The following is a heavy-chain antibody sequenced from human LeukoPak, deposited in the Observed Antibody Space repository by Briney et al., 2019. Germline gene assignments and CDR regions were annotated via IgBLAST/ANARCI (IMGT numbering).Heavy chain of an antibody. CDR1: GGSFSGYY. Sequence: PSETLSLTCAVYGGSFSGYYWSWIRQPPGKGLEWIGEINHSGSTNHNPSLKSRVTISVDTSKNQFSLKLSSVTAADTAVYYCARGGTRPRYYYDSRTNAFDIWGQGTMVTVSS. CDR3: ARGGTRPRYYYDSRTNAFDI. D-gene: IGHD3-22*01. J-gene: IGHJ3*02. V-gene: IGHV4-34*01. CDR2: INHSGST.